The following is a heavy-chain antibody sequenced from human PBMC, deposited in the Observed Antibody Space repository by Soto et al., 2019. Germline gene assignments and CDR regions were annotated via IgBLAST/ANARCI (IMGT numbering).Heavy chain of an antibody. D-gene: IGHD3-10*01. V-gene: IGHV3-21*01. CDR2: ISSSSSYI. Sequence: GSLRLSCAASGFTFSSYSMNWVRQAPGKGLEWVSSISSSSSYIYYADSVKGRFTISRDNAKNSLYLQMNSLRAEDTAVYYCARDITPVDAFDIWGQGTMVTVSS. CDR1: GFTFSSYS. CDR3: ARDITPVDAFDI. J-gene: IGHJ3*02.